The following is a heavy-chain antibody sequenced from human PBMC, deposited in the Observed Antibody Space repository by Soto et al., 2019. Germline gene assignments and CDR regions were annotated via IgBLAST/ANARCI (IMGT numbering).Heavy chain of an antibody. J-gene: IGHJ5*02. CDR3: VRESTPTRWFDP. CDR1: GYTFTSYY. Sequence: ASVKVSCKASGYTFTSYYIHSVRQAPGQGLEWMGVINPSGGSTSYAQNFQGRVTMTRDTSTSTVYMELSSLRSEDTAVYYCVRESTPTRWFDPWGQGTLVTVSS. CDR2: INPSGGST. D-gene: IGHD2-2*01. V-gene: IGHV1-46*03.